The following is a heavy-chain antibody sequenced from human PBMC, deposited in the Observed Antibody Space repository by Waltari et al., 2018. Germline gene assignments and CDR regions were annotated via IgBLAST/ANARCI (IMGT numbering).Heavy chain of an antibody. D-gene: IGHD2-2*01. Sequence: GLEWVSVIYSGGSTYYADSVKGRFTISRDNSKNTLYLQMNSLRAEDTAVYYCARGFVVVPAAPINYYYYGMDVWGQGTTVTVSS. V-gene: IGHV3-53*01. J-gene: IGHJ6*02. CDR2: IYSGGST. CDR3: ARGFVVVPAAPINYYYYGMDV.